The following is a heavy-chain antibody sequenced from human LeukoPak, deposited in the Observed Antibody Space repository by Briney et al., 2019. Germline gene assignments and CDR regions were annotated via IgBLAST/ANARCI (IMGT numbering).Heavy chain of an antibody. CDR1: GGSISSYY. Sequence: SETLSLTCTVSGGSISSYYWSWIRQPPGKGLEWIGYIYYSGSTNYSPSLKSRVTISVDTSKNQFSLKLSSVAAADTAVYYCARDDSFHGGAFDIWGQGTMVTVSS. D-gene: IGHD4-23*01. J-gene: IGHJ3*02. V-gene: IGHV4-59*01. CDR3: ARDDSFHGGAFDI. CDR2: IYYSGST.